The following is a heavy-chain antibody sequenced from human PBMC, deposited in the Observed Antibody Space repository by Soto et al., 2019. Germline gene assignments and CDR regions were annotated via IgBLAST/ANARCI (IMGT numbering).Heavy chain of an antibody. CDR2: VYYSGSP. CDR1: GDSISNYF. J-gene: IGHJ4*02. CDR3: ARVVPAAISINYFDY. D-gene: IGHD2-2*01. Sequence: SETLSLTCTVSGDSISNYFWSWIRQPPGKRLEWIAYVYYSGSPNYNPSLRSRVTTSLDMSKNQFSLRLNSVTAADTALYYCARVVPAAISINYFDYWGQGTLVTVSS. V-gene: IGHV4-59*01.